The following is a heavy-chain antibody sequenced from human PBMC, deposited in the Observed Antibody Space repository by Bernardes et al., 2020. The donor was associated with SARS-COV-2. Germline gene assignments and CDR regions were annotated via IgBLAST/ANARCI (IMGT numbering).Heavy chain of an antibody. Sequence: GGSLRLSCAASGFTVSSNYMSWVRQAPGKGLEWVSGIYSGGSTYYADSVKGRFTISRDNSKNTLYLQMNSLRAEDTAVYYCASRSDILTGYVGGIYYYGMDVWGQGTTVTVSS. CDR2: IYSGGST. J-gene: IGHJ6*02. V-gene: IGHV3-53*01. D-gene: IGHD3-9*01. CDR3: ASRSDILTGYVGGIYYYGMDV. CDR1: GFTVSSNY.